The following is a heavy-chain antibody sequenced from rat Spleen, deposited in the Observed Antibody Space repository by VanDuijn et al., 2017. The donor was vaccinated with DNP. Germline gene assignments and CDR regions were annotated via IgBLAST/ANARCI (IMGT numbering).Heavy chain of an antibody. D-gene: IGHD1-3*01. Sequence: QVQLKESGPGLVQPSQTLSLTCTVSGFSLTSYGVSWFRQPPGKGLEWIAAIWSGGSTDYNSTLKSRLTISRDTSKSQVFLKMDSLQTEDTAIYFCTRDVPNYLDYWGQGVMVTVSS. CDR1: GFSLTSYG. CDR3: TRDVPNYLDY. J-gene: IGHJ2*01. V-gene: IGHV2-15*01. CDR2: IWSGGST.